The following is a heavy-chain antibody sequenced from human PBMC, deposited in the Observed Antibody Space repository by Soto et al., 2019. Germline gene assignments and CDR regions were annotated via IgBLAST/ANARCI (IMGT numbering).Heavy chain of an antibody. V-gene: IGHV4-59*08. CDR2: MGYNGFT. Sequence: QVQLQESGPGLVKPSETLSLTCTISGGPMNNYYCSWFRQPRGQGLEWIGYMGYNGFTRYNPSLRSRVAISLATAKNQCSLNLSSVTAADTALYYCARQGFGELHGLVDVWGQGITVTVSS. CDR3: ARQGFGELHGLVDV. CDR1: GGPMNNYY. D-gene: IGHD3-10*01. J-gene: IGHJ6*02.